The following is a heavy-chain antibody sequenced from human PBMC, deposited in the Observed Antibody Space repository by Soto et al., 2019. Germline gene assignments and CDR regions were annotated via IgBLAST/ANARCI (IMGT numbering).Heavy chain of an antibody. J-gene: IGHJ6*02. V-gene: IGHV5-51*01. D-gene: IGHD3-3*01. CDR3: ARLNVKYYDFWSGYYGGSYYYGMDV. CDR1: GYSFTSYW. CDR2: IYPSDSDT. Sequence: GASLKISCKRSGYSFTSYWIGWVRRMSGKGLEWMGIIYPSDSDTRYSPSFQGQVTISADRSISTAYLQWSSLKASDTAMYYCARLNVKYYDFWSGYYGGSYYYGMDVWGQGTTVTVSS.